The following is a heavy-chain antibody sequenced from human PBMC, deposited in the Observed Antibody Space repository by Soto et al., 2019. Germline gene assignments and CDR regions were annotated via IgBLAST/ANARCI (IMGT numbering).Heavy chain of an antibody. CDR2: IYYSGST. V-gene: IGHV4-59*01. J-gene: IGHJ3*02. D-gene: IGHD3-10*01. Sequence: SETLSLTCTVSGGSISSYYWSWIRQPPGKGLEWIGYIYYSGSTNYNPSLKSRVTISVDTSKNQFSLKLSSVTAADTAVYYCARVSSVRGSDAFDIWGQGTMVTVSS. CDR1: GGSISSYY. CDR3: ARVSSVRGSDAFDI.